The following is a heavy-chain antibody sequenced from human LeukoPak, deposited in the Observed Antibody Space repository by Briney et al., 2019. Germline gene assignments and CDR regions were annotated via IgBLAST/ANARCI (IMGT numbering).Heavy chain of an antibody. CDR3: AKEEGLFPYYYYYMDV. CDR1: GFTFSSYS. Sequence: NPGGSLRLSCAASGFTFSSYSMNWVRQAPGKGLEWVSSISSSSSYIYYADSVKGRFTISRDNSKNTLYLQMNSLRAEDTAVYYCAKEEGLFPYYYYYMDVWGKGTPVTVSS. J-gene: IGHJ6*03. D-gene: IGHD3-3*01. V-gene: IGHV3-21*01. CDR2: ISSSSSYI.